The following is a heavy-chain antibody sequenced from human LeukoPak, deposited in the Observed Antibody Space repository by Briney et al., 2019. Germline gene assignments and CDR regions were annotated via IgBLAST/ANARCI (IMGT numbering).Heavy chain of an antibody. CDR3: ARLAPGDSSYDY. V-gene: IGHV3-13*01. CDR2: IGTGGDT. CDR1: GFTFSSYD. Sequence: QTGGSLRLSCAASGFTFSSYDMHWVRQAPGKGLEWVSAIGTGGDTYYPGSVKGRFTTSSENASNSLYLQMNSLRAEDTAVYYCARLAPGDSSYDYWGQGTLVTVSS. J-gene: IGHJ4*02. D-gene: IGHD3-22*01.